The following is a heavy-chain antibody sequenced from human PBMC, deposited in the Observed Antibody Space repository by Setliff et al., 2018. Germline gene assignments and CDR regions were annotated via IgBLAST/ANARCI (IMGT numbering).Heavy chain of an antibody. V-gene: IGHV3-7*03. Sequence: GGSLRLSCAASGFTSNMYGVHWVRQTPGKGLEWVANVNQDGSDKYYVDSVKGRFTISRDDAKNSLYLQMNSLRAEDTAIYSCAKFSSVPGSRFFDYWGQGALVTVSS. CDR3: AKFSSVPGSRFFDY. CDR1: GFTSNMYG. J-gene: IGHJ4*02. CDR2: VNQDGSDK. D-gene: IGHD2-2*01.